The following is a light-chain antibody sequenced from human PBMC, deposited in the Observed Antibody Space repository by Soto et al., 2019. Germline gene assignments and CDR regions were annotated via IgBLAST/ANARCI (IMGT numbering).Light chain of an antibody. V-gene: IGKV3-20*01. CDR2: GAS. Sequence: EIVLTQSPGTLSLSPGERATLSCRASQSVSSSYLAWYQQKPGQAPRLLVFGASSRVLGIPDRFSGSGSGTDFTLTISRLEPEDFAVYYCHHYGSSPLTFGQGTRLEI. J-gene: IGKJ5*01. CDR3: HHYGSSPLT. CDR1: QSVSSSY.